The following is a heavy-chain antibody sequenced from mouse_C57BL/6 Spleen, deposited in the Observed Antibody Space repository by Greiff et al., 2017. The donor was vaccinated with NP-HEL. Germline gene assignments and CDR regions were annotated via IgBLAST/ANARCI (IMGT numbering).Heavy chain of an antibody. D-gene: IGHD3-1*01. J-gene: IGHJ3*01. V-gene: IGHV1-26*01. Sequence: VQLQQSGPELVKPGASVKISCKASGYTFTDYYMNWVKQSHGKSLEWIGDINPNNGGTSYNQKFKGKATLTVDKSSSTAYMELRSLTSEDSAVYYCARSGEGWFADWGQGTLVTVSA. CDR2: INPNNGGT. CDR1: GYTFTDYY. CDR3: ARSGEGWFAD.